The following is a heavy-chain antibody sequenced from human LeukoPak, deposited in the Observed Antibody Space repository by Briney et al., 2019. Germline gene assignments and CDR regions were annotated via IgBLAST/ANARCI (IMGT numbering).Heavy chain of an antibody. CDR3: ARGHGPRSFNELEY. J-gene: IGHJ4*02. D-gene: IGHD3-10*01. CDR2: IHGNVDRT. Sequence: GGSLRLSCAASGFTFSTYAFSWVRQAPGKGLDWVSGIHGNVDRTFYADSVKGRFTISRDNSKNTLYLQMNSLGGDDTAIYYCARGHGPRSFNELEYWGQGTLVTVSS. V-gene: IGHV3-23*01. CDR1: GFTFSTYA.